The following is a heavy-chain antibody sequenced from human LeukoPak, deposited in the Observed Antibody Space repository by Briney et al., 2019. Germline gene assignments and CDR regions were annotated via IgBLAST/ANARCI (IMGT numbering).Heavy chain of an antibody. J-gene: IGHJ6*03. V-gene: IGHV1-8*03. CDR1: GYTFTSYD. CDR2: MNPNSGNT. Sequence: ASVKVSCKASGYTFTSYDINWVRQATGQGLEWMGWMNPNSGNTGYAQKFQGRVTITRNTSISTAYMELSSLRSEDTAVYYCATYRRGDYYYYMDVWGKGTTVTVSS. CDR3: ATYRRGDYYYYMDV. D-gene: IGHD1-14*01.